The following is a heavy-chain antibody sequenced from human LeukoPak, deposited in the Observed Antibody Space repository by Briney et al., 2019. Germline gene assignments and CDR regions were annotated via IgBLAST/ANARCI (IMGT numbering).Heavy chain of an antibody. J-gene: IGHJ4*02. CDR1: GFTFSSYA. Sequence: GGSLRLSCAASGFTFSSYAMSWVRQAPGKGLEWVSAISGSGGSTYYADSVKGRFTISRDNSKNSLYLQMNSLRAEDTAVYYCAREGGQQLVVFDYWGQGTLVTVSS. D-gene: IGHD6-13*01. CDR3: AREGGQQLVVFDY. CDR2: ISGSGGST. V-gene: IGHV3-23*01.